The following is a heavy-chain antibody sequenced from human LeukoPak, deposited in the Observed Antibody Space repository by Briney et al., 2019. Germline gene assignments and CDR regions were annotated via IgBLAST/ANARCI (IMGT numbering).Heavy chain of an antibody. D-gene: IGHD6-13*01. J-gene: IGHJ4*02. CDR1: GYTFTSYD. CDR2: KNPNSGNT. V-gene: IGHV1-8*01. Sequence: ASVKVSCKASGYTFTSYDINWVRQATGQGLEWMGWKNPNSGNTGYAQKFQGRVTMTRNTSISTAYMELSSLRSEDTAVYYCATRYSSSWYEFDYWGQGTLVTVSS. CDR3: ATRYSSSWYEFDY.